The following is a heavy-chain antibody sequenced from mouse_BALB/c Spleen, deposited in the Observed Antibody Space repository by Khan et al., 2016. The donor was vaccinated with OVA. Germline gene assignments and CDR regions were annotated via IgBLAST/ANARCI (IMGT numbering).Heavy chain of an antibody. D-gene: IGHD2-10*01. CDR3: ARPPYFSYVMDN. V-gene: IGHV9-3-1*01. J-gene: IGHJ4*01. CDR1: GHTFTKYG. CDR2: INTYTGEP. Sequence: GKGGPELKKPGETVKISCKASGHTFTKYGMNWVKQAPGKGLKWMGWINTYTGEPTYADDFNGRFAFSLETSASTAFLQINNLKNEDTATYFSARPPYFSYVMDNWGQGTSVTVSS.